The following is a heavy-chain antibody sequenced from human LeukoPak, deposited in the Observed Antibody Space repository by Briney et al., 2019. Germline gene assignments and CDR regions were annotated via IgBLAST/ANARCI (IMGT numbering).Heavy chain of an antibody. J-gene: IGHJ4*02. D-gene: IGHD6-6*01. CDR1: GYSLSSGYY. Sequence: ETLSLTCTVSGYSLSSGYYWGWIRQPPGKGLEWVSGISASGDVTFHADPVKGRFTISRDNSKNTLYLQMTSLRAEDTAVYYCAKRGDTSSPLELDYWGQGTLVTVSS. V-gene: IGHV3-23*01. CDR2: ISASGDVT. CDR3: AKRGDTSSPLELDY.